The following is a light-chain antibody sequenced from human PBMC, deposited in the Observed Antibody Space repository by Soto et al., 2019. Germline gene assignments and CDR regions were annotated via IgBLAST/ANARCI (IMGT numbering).Light chain of an antibody. J-gene: IGKJ5*01. Sequence: DIQMTQPPATLSSSVGDRVTITCRASQSISRWLTWYQQKPGKAPKLLIYEASTLQSGVPSRFSGSGSGTEFTLTISGLLPEDFATYHCQQLNTLPFTFGQGTRLEI. V-gene: IGKV1-5*01. CDR3: QQLNTLPFT. CDR2: EAS. CDR1: QSISRW.